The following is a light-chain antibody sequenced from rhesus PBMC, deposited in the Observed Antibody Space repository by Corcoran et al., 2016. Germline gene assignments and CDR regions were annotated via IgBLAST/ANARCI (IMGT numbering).Light chain of an antibody. J-gene: IGLJ2*01. Sequence: QAALTQPRSVSGSPGQSVTISCTGTSSDIGGYNYVSWYQQHPGTAPKLMIYEVSKRPSGVSDRFSGSKSGNTASLTISGLQAEDEADYYCSSYACSNTGLFGGGPRLTGL. CDR1: SSDIGGYNY. CDR3: SSYACSNTGL. V-gene: IGLV2-32*02. CDR2: EVS.